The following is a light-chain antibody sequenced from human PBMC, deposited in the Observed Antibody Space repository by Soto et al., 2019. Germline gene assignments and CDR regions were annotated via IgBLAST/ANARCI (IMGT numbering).Light chain of an antibody. Sequence: QSALTQPASVSGSPGQSITISCTGTSSDIGAHDYVSWYQHHPGTAPKLIIYGINNRPSGVSGRFSASKSGNTASLTISGLQPEHDAIYYCSAYTASVFGGGTKLTVL. CDR1: SSDIGAHDY. CDR3: SAYTASV. CDR2: GIN. J-gene: IGLJ2*01. V-gene: IGLV2-14*01.